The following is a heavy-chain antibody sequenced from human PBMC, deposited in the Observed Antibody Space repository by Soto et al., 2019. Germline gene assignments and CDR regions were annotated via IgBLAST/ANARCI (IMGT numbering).Heavy chain of an antibody. CDR3: AGGTPNWFDP. V-gene: IGHV4-31*03. J-gene: IGHJ5*02. CDR1: GGSISSGGYY. Sequence: SETLSLTCTVSGGSISSGGYYWSWIRQHPGKGLEWIGYIYYSGSTYYNPSLKSRVTISVDTSKNQFSLKLSSVTAADTAVYYCAGGTPNWFDPWGQGTLVTVSS. D-gene: IGHD1-1*01. CDR2: IYYSGST.